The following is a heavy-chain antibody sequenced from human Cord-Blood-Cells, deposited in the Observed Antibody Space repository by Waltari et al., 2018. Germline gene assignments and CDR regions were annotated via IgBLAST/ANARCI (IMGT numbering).Heavy chain of an antibody. CDR2: IIPNFGTA. CDR3: ARRAGDDYGDYNWFDP. V-gene: IGHV1-69*01. Sequence: QVQLVQSGAEVKKPGSSVKVSCKASGVTFSSYAISWVRQAPGRGHEWLGCIIPNFGTANNEQNFQGRVTITADESTSTAYMELSSLRSEDTAVYYCARRAGDDYGDYNWFDPWGQGTLVTVSS. D-gene: IGHD4-17*01. J-gene: IGHJ5*02. CDR1: GVTFSSYA.